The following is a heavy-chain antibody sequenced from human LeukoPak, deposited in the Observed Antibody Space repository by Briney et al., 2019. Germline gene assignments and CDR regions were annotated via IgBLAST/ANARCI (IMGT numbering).Heavy chain of an antibody. CDR1: GYTFTSYG. Sequence: ASVKVSCKASGYTFTSYGISWVRQAPGQGLEWMGWISAYNGNTNYAQKLQGRVTMTTDTSTSTAYMELWSLRSDDTAVYYCARSGGSYYRNPDFDYWGQGTLVTVSS. V-gene: IGHV1-18*01. D-gene: IGHD1-26*01. J-gene: IGHJ4*02. CDR2: ISAYNGNT. CDR3: ARSGGSYYRNPDFDY.